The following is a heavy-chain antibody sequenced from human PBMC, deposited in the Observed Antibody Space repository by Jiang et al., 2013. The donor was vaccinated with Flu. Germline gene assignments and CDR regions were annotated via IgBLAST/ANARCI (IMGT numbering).Heavy chain of an antibody. CDR3: ARQGTRLFYAFDI. J-gene: IGHJ4*02. D-gene: IGHD2/OR15-2a*01. V-gene: IGHV4-59*08. CDR2: IYYSGST. CDR1: GGSISSYY. Sequence: SGSGLVKPSETLSLTCTVSGGSISSYYWSWIRQPPGKGLEWIGYIYYSGSTNYNPSLKSRVTISVDTSKNQFSLKLSSVTAADTAVYYCARQGTRLFYAFDIWGQGTPGQRLL.